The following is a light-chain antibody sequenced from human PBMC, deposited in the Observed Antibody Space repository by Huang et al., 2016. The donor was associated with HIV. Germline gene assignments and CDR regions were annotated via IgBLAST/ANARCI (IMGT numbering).Light chain of an antibody. CDR1: QDVSSN. Sequence: ERVMTQSPATLSVSLGETATLPCRSSQDVSSNLAWYQQKPGQAPGLLIYGASTRVTDIPARFSGSGSGIEFTLTISTLQSEDFAVYYCQQYNNWPRTFGQGTKLEIK. CDR2: GAS. V-gene: IGKV3-15*01. J-gene: IGKJ2*01. CDR3: QQYNNWPRT.